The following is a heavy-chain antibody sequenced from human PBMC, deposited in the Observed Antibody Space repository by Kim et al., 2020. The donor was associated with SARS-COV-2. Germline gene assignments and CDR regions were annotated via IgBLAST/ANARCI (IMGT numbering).Heavy chain of an antibody. CDR3: ARLWGVQLERDAFDI. J-gene: IGHJ3*02. CDR1: GGSISSSSYY. V-gene: IGHV4-39*01. CDR2: IYYSGST. Sequence: SETLSLTCTVSGGSISSSSYYWGWIRQPPGKGLEWIGSIYYSGSTYYNPSLKSRVTISVDTSKNQFSLKLSSVTAADTAVYYCARLWGVQLERDAFDIWGQGTMVTVSS. D-gene: IGHD1-1*01.